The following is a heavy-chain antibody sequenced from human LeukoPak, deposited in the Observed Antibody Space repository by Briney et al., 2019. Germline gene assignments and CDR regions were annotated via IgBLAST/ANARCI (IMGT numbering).Heavy chain of an antibody. CDR1: GFTFSSYA. CDR2: ISNSGGRT. D-gene: IGHD3-16*01. V-gene: IGHV3-23*01. J-gene: IGHJ4*02. CDR3: ARGPYLGLGY. Sequence: GGSLRLSCAASGFTFSSYAMSWVRQAPGKGLEWVSSISNSGGRTFYTDSVKGRFTISRDNSKNTLYLQMNSLRAEDTAVYYCARGPYLGLGYWGQGTLVTVSS.